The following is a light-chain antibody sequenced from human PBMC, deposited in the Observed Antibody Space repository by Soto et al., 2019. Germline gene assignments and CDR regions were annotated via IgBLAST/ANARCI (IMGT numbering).Light chain of an antibody. CDR2: EVS. Sequence: QSALTQPASVSGSPGQSITISCTGTSSDIGLYEYVSWYQQHPGKAPKLMIYEVSNRPSGVSNRFSGSKSGNTASLTISGLQAEDEADYYCSSYTRSTSLYVFGTGTKVTVL. J-gene: IGLJ1*01. CDR1: SSDIGLYEY. V-gene: IGLV2-14*01. CDR3: SSYTRSTSLYV.